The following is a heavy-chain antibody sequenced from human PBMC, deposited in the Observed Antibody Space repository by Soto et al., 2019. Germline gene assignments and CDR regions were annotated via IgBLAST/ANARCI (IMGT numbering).Heavy chain of an antibody. CDR2: ISGSGAST. Sequence: GGSLRLSCAASGFSFSSYAMSWVRQAPGKGLEWVSAISGSGASTYYAESVKGRFTISRDNSKNTLYLQMNSLRAEDTAVYYCAEDYYDSSGYYYYFQHWGQGTLVTVSS. CDR1: GFSFSSYA. D-gene: IGHD3-22*01. CDR3: AEDYYDSSGYYYYFQH. J-gene: IGHJ1*01. V-gene: IGHV3-23*01.